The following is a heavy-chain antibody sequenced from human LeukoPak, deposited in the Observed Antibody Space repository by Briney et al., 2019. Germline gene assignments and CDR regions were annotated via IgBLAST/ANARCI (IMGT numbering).Heavy chain of an antibody. V-gene: IGHV3-21*01. CDR1: GFTFGSYS. CDR2: ISFTSGYI. J-gene: IGHJ4*02. CDR3: ARDRGSGWFYDIDY. D-gene: IGHD6-19*01. Sequence: PGGSLRLSCAASGFTFGSYSMNWVRQAPGKGLEWVSSISFTSGYIYYADSVKGRFTISRDNAKNSLCLQMNSLRAEDTAVYYCARDRGSGWFYDIDYWGQGTLVTVSS.